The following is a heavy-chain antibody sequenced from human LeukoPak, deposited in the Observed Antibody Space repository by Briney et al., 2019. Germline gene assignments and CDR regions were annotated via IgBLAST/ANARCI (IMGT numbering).Heavy chain of an antibody. CDR2: IYSSGST. CDR3: ARVLGSGYSDY. Sequence: SETLSLTCTVSGGSISSYSWSWIRQPAGKGLEWIGRIYSSGSTNYNPSLKSRVTVSVDTSKKQFSLKLSSVTAADTAVYYCARVLGSGYSDYWGQGTLVTVSS. CDR1: GGSISSYS. D-gene: IGHD2-15*01. J-gene: IGHJ4*02. V-gene: IGHV4-4*07.